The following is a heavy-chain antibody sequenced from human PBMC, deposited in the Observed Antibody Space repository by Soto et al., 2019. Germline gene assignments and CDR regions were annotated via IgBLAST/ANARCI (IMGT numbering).Heavy chain of an antibody. CDR1: GGSISSYY. J-gene: IGHJ1*01. V-gene: IGHV4-59*01. D-gene: IGHD3-22*01. Sequence: PSETLSLTCTVSGGSISSYYWSWIRQPPGKGLEWIGYIYYSGSTNYNPSLKSRVTISVDTSKNQFSLKLSSVTAADTAVYYCARGSHYYDSSGYYANGQTGPEYFQHWGQGTLVTVSS. CDR2: IYYSGST. CDR3: ARGSHYYDSSGYYANGQTGPEYFQH.